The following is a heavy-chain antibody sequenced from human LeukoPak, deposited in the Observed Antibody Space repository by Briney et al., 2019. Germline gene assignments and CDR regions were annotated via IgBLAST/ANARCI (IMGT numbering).Heavy chain of an antibody. Sequence: ASVKVCCKASGYTFTGYYMHWVRQAPGQGLELMGWINPNSGGTNYAQKFQGRVTMTRDTSISTAYMELSRLRSDDTAVYYCARDYDGCSSTSCYLNWFDPWGQGTLVTVSS. V-gene: IGHV1-2*02. J-gene: IGHJ5*02. CDR3: ARDYDGCSSTSCYLNWFDP. D-gene: IGHD2-2*01. CDR2: INPNSGGT. CDR1: GYTFTGYY.